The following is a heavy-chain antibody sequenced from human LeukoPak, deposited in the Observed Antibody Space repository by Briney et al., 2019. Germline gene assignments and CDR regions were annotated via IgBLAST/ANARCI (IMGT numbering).Heavy chain of an antibody. CDR3: AGVPRAWGGDNWFDP. V-gene: IGHV4-34*01. D-gene: IGHD3-16*01. CDR2: INHSGST. CDR1: GGSFSGYY. Sequence: SETLSLTCAVYGGSFSGYYWSWIRQPPGKGLEWIGEINHSGSTNYNPSLKSRVTISVDTSKNQFSLKLSSVTAADTAVYYCAGVPRAWGGDNWFDPWGQGTLVNVS. J-gene: IGHJ5*02.